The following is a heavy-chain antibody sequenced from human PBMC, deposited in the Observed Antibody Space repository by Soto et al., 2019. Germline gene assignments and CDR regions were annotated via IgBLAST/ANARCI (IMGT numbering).Heavy chain of an antibody. D-gene: IGHD5-18*01. CDR3: ARYSGYSYGYFHYYMDV. CDR2: ISAYNGNT. Sequence: ASVKVSCKASGYTFTSYGISWVRQAPGQGLEWMGWISAYNGNTNYAQKLQGRVTMTTDTSTSTAYMELRSLRSDDTAVYYCARYSGYSYGYFHYYMDVWGKGTTVTVSS. CDR1: GYTFTSYG. V-gene: IGHV1-18*01. J-gene: IGHJ6*03.